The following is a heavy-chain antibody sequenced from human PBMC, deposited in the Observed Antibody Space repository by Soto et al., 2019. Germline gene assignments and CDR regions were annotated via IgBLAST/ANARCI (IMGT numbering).Heavy chain of an antibody. CDR2: IIPIFGTA. J-gene: IGHJ4*02. CDR1: GGTFSSSA. Sequence: SVKVSCNASGGTFSSSAISWVRQAPGQGLEWMGGIIPIFGTANYAQKFQGRVTITADESTSTAYMELSSLRSEDTAVYYCARDLGVGGTHPFVYWGQGTLVTVSS. D-gene: IGHD2-15*01. V-gene: IGHV1-69*13. CDR3: ARDLGVGGTHPFVY.